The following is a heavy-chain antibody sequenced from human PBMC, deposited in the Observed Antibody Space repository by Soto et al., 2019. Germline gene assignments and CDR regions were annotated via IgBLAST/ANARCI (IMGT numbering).Heavy chain of an antibody. D-gene: IGHD3-22*01. CDR2: ISAYNGNT. V-gene: IGHV1-18*01. CDR3: ARDRTYYYDSSGSLAYYYYGMDV. Sequence: ASVKVSCKASGYTFTSYGISWVRQAPGQGLEWMGWISAYNGNTNYAQKLQGRVAMTTDTSTSTAYMELRSPRSDDTAVYYCARDRTYYYDSSGSLAYYYYGMDVWGQGTTVTVSS. CDR1: GYTFTSYG. J-gene: IGHJ6*02.